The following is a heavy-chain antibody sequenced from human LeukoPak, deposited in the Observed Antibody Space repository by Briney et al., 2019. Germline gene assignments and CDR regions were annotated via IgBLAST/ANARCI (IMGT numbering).Heavy chain of an antibody. V-gene: IGHV3-30*18. Sequence: GGSLRLSCAASGFTFSSYGIHWVRQAPGKGLEWVTFISYDGSNKYYADSVKGRFAISRDDSKNTLYLQMNSLRAEDTAVYYCAKGGGSSWYTFEKWGQGTMVSVSS. CDR2: ISYDGSNK. CDR1: GFTFSSYG. D-gene: IGHD6-13*01. CDR3: AKGGGSSWYTFEK. J-gene: IGHJ3*02.